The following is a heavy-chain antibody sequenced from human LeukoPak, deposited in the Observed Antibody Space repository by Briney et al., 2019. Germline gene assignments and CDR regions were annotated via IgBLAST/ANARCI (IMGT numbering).Heavy chain of an antibody. CDR1: GDSVSSNSAA. J-gene: IGHJ5*02. V-gene: IGHV6-1*01. CDR3: GRSGGEQWLGNWFDP. CDR2: TYYRSKWYN. D-gene: IGHD6-19*01. Sequence: SQTLSLTCAISGDSVSSNSAAWNWIRQSPSRGLEWLGRTYYRSKWYNHYAISVKSRITINPDTSKNQFSLQLNSVSPEDTAVYYCGRSGGEQWLGNWFDPWGQGTLVTVSS.